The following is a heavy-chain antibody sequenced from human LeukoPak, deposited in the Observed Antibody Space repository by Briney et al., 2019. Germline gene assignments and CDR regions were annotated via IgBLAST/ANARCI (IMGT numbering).Heavy chain of an antibody. CDR1: GYSFTSYW. V-gene: IGHV5-51*01. CDR2: IYPGDSDT. D-gene: IGHD2-2*01. CDR3: ARHFARGSMTSPAGY. J-gene: IGHJ4*02. Sequence: GEPLKISCKGSGYSFTSYWIGWVREMPGKGLEWMGIIYPGDSDTRYSPSFQGQVTISADKSISTAYLHWSSLKASDTAMYYCARHFARGSMTSPAGYWGQGTLVTVSS.